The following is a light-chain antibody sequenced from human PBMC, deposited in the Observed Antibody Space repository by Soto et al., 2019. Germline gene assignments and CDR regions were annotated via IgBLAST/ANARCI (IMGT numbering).Light chain of an antibody. CDR1: QSISGS. V-gene: IGKV1-5*03. CDR2: EAS. CDR3: QPYNGFWP. Sequence: DIQMTQSPSTLSASVGDRVTITCRASQSISGSLAWYQQKPGKAPKLLIYEASNLKSGVPSRFVGSGSETEYTLTISRLQPDASASYYCQPYNGFWPFGQGTRVEIK. J-gene: IGKJ1*01.